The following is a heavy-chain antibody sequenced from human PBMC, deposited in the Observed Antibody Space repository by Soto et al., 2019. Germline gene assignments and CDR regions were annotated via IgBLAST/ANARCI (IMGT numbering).Heavy chain of an antibody. J-gene: IGHJ6*02. CDR2: ISAYNGNT. CDR3: AATPYYYGSGSYFYYYYGMDV. D-gene: IGHD3-10*01. CDR1: GYTFTSYG. Sequence: ASVKVSCKASGYTFTSYGISWVRQAPGQGLEWMGWISAYNGNTNYAQKLQGRVTMTTDTSTSTAYMELRSLRSDDTAVYYCAATPYYYGSGSYFYYYYGMDVWGQGTTVTVSS. V-gene: IGHV1-18*01.